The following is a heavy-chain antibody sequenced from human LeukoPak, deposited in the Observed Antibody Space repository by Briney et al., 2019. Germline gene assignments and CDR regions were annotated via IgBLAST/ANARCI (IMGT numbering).Heavy chain of an antibody. J-gene: IGHJ4*02. V-gene: IGHV4-30-2*01. CDR2: IYHSGST. CDR3: ASFRVATIDY. CDR1: GGSISSGGYS. Sequence: PSQTLSLTCAVSGGSISSGGYSWSWIRQPPGKGLEWIGYIYHSGSTYYNPSLKSRVTISVDRSKNQFSLKLSSETAADTAVYYCASFRVATIDYWGQGTLVTVSS. D-gene: IGHD5-12*01.